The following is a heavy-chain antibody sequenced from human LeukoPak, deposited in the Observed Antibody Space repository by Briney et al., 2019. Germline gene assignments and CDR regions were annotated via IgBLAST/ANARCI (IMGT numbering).Heavy chain of an antibody. D-gene: IGHD3-22*01. CDR1: GGSISSSSYY. J-gene: IGHJ3*02. V-gene: IGHV4-39*07. CDR3: AREYSSGYYYAPSRADAFDI. Sequence: SETLSLTCTVSGGSISSSSYYWGWIRQPPGKGLEWIGSIYYSGSTYYNPSLKSRVTISVDTSKNQFSLKLSSVTAADTAVYYCAREYSSGYYYAPSRADAFDIWGQGTMVTVSS. CDR2: IYYSGST.